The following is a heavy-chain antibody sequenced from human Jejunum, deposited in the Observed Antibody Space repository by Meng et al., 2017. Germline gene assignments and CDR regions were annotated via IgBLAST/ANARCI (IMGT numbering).Heavy chain of an antibody. CDR3: AREIEAAGHAGLDY. V-gene: IGHV1-2*06. Sequence: VLLGAEVTMSVASVGVSCTVCGYSCTVHHQPRVRQAPGQGLDWKGRITPNSGCTNYAEKLQGRVTMTKDTSISTVYMELSSLRSDDTAVYYCAREIEAAGHAGLDYWGQGTLVTVSS. J-gene: IGHJ4*02. D-gene: IGHD6-13*01. CDR1: GYSCTVHH. CDR2: ITPNSGCT.